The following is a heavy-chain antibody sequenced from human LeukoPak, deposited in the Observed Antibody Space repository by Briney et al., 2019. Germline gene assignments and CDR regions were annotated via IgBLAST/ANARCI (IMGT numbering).Heavy chain of an antibody. V-gene: IGHV4-34*01. Sequence: SETLSLTCAVYGGSFSGYYWSWIRQPPGKGLEGIGEINHSGSTNYNPSLKSRVTISVDTSKNQFSLKLSSVTAADTAVYYCARTEAYYYDSSGYYDYWGQGTLVTVSS. D-gene: IGHD3-22*01. CDR3: ARTEAYYYDSSGYYDY. CDR1: GGSFSGYY. CDR2: INHSGST. J-gene: IGHJ4*02.